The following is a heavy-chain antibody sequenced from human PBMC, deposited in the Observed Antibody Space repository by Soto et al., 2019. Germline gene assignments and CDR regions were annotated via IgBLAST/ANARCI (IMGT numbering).Heavy chain of an antibody. Sequence: EVQLLESGGGLVQPGGSLRLSCAASGFPFTGYAMSWVRQAPGKGLEWVSAISGHGDATFYADSVKGRFTISRDNSKNTLHLHMNSLRAEDTALYYCANSRVSMVRGLIIIPNYWGQGTLVTVSS. CDR3: ANSRVSMVRGLIIIPNY. J-gene: IGHJ4*02. D-gene: IGHD3-10*01. CDR2: ISGHGDAT. CDR1: GFPFTGYA. V-gene: IGHV3-23*01.